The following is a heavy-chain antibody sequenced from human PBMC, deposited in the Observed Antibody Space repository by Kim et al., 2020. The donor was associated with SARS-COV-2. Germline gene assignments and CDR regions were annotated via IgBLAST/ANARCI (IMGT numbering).Heavy chain of an antibody. CDR1: GFTVSNNY. V-gene: IGHV3-53*01. Sequence: GGSLRLSCAASGFTVSNNYINWVRQAPGKGLEWVAVIYRGGQTYYTDSVKGRFTVSRDSSKNALFLQMNSLRAEDTANYYCARRSSTNWSHDYLGQGTL. D-gene: IGHD2-2*01. J-gene: IGHJ4*02. CDR2: IYRGGQT. CDR3: ARRSSTNWSHDY.